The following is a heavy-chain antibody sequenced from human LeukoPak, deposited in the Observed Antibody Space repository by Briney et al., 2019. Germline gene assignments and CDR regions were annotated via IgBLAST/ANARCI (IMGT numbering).Heavy chain of an antibody. CDR3: ARGGDCSSTSCHLDY. Sequence: GGSLRFSCAASGFTFSSYWMSWVRQAPGKGLEWVANIKQDGSEKYYVDSVKGRFTISRDNAKNSLYLQMNSLRAEDTAVYYCARGGDCSSTSCHLDYWGQGTLVTVSS. V-gene: IGHV3-7*01. CDR2: IKQDGSEK. D-gene: IGHD2-2*01. J-gene: IGHJ4*02. CDR1: GFTFSSYW.